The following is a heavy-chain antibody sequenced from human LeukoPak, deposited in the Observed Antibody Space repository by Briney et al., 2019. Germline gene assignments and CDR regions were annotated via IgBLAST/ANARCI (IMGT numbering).Heavy chain of an antibody. CDR2: INDSGDTI. CDR1: GFSFSDYY. D-gene: IGHD4-17*01. Sequence: TGGSLRLSCEASGFSFSDYYMSWIRQAPGKGLEWVAYINDSGDTIYYADSVKGRFTISRDNAKSSLYLQMTSLRAEDTAVYYCARGQTGDFDPWGQGTLVAVSS. J-gene: IGHJ5*02. V-gene: IGHV3-11*04. CDR3: ARGQTGDFDP.